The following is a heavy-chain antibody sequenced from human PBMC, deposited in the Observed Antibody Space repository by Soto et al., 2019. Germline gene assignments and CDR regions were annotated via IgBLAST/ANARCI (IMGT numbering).Heavy chain of an antibody. Sequence: SETLSLTCTVSGGSISSYYWSWIRQPPGKGLEWIGYIYYSRSTNYNPSLKSRVTISVDTSKNQFSLKLSSVTAADTAVYYCARYLGQLGFVDYWGQGTLVTVSS. CDR1: GGSISSYY. D-gene: IGHD6-6*01. J-gene: IGHJ4*02. CDR3: ARYLGQLGFVDY. CDR2: IYYSRST. V-gene: IGHV4-59*08.